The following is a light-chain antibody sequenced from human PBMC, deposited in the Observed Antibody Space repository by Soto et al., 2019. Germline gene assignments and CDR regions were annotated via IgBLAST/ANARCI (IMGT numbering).Light chain of an antibody. CDR2: GAS. CDR1: QSVSSSY. J-gene: IGKJ1*01. Sequence: EIVLTQSPGTLSLCPGERATLSCRASQSVSSSYLAWYQQKPGQAPRLLIYGASSRATGIPDRFSGSGSGTDFTLTISRLEPEDFAVYYCQQYGSSPPETFGQGTKVEIK. V-gene: IGKV3-20*01. CDR3: QQYGSSPPET.